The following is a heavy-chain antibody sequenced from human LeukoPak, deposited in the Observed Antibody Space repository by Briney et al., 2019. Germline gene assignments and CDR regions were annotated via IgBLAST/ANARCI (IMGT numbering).Heavy chain of an antibody. D-gene: IGHD3-22*01. CDR3: ARDGADNSGYYFGSL. CDR2: IYSGGSP. Sequence: LRLSCAASGFVVRSSYMSWVRQAPGKGLEWVSVIYSGGSPDYADSAKGRFTISTDNSKNTLYLQMNSLRVEDTAVYYCARDGADNSGYYFGSLWGQGTVVTVSS. J-gene: IGHJ3*01. V-gene: IGHV3-53*01. CDR1: GFVVRSSY.